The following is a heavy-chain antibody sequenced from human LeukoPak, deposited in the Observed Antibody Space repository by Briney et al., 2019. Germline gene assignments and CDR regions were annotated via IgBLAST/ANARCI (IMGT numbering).Heavy chain of an antibody. V-gene: IGHV3-23*01. CDR3: AKDQAPGVFDAFDI. CDR1: GFTFSSYA. J-gene: IGHJ3*02. Sequence: GGSLRLSCAASGFTFSSYAMSWVRQAPGKGLEWVSAISGSGGSTYYADSVKGRFSISRDNSKNTLYLKMNSLRADDTAVYYCAKDQAPGVFDAFDIWGQGTMVTVSS. D-gene: IGHD3-3*01. CDR2: ISGSGGST.